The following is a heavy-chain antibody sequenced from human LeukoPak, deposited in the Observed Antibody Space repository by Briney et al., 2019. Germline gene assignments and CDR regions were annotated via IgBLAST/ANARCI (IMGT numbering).Heavy chain of an antibody. Sequence: PGGSLRLSCAASGFTFSSYSMNWVRQAPGKGLEWVSSISSSSSYIYYADSVKGRFTISRDNAKNSLYLQMNSLRAEDTAVYYCARDLVFTGSGSYAYWGQGTLVTVSS. D-gene: IGHD3-10*01. J-gene: IGHJ4*02. CDR3: ARDLVFTGSGSYAY. CDR2: ISSSSSYI. CDR1: GFTFSSYS. V-gene: IGHV3-21*01.